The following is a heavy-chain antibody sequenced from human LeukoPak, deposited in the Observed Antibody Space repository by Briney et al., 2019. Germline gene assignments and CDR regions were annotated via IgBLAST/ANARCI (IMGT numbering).Heavy chain of an antibody. Sequence: GGSLRLSCAASGFTFSSYAMSWVRQAPGKGLEWVSVISGSGGRTYYADSVKGRFTISRDNSKNTLYVQMNSLRAEDTAVYYCAKDLLAATIDYYFDYWGQGTLVTVSS. CDR2: ISGSGGRT. CDR1: GFTFSSYA. J-gene: IGHJ4*02. V-gene: IGHV3-23*01. CDR3: AKDLLAATIDYYFDY. D-gene: IGHD5-12*01.